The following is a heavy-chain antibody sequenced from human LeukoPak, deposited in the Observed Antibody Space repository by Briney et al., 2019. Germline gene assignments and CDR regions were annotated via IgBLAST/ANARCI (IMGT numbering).Heavy chain of an antibody. CDR1: GLRFGSFW. D-gene: IGHD5-24*01. CDR3: ARERDGRFFDY. J-gene: IGHJ4*02. V-gene: IGHV3-7*01. CDR2: INQDGSEK. Sequence: GGSLRLSCAVSGLRFGSFWMSWVRQAPGKGLEWVANINQDGSEKYFVDSVRGRFTISRDNSKNSLHLQMNTQRAEDTAVYYCARERDGRFFDYWGQGTLVTVSS.